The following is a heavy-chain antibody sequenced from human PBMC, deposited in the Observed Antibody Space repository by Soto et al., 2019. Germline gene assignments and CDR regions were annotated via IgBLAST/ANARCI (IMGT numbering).Heavy chain of an antibody. CDR2: ISGSGGST. Sequence: GGSLRLSCAASGFTFSSYGMSWVRQAPGEGLEWVSGISGSGGSTYYADSVKGRFTNSRDNSKNTLYLQMYSLRAEDTAVYYCAKTGQGSSYGYDFDSWGQGTPVTVSS. CDR1: GFTFSSYG. CDR3: AKTGQGSSYGYDFDS. D-gene: IGHD5-18*01. V-gene: IGHV3-23*01. J-gene: IGHJ4*02.